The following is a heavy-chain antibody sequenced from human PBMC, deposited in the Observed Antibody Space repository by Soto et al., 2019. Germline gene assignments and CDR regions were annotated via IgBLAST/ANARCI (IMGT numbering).Heavy chain of an antibody. J-gene: IGHJ6*03. CDR3: AKALRFTFTTGYYMDV. Sequence: VQLLESGGGLVQPGGSLRLSCAASGFTVSSYAMSWVRQAPGKGLEWVAVISGSGSRYSADSVKGRFTIARDSSKTTVYLQMHSLRAEDTAVYYCAKALRFTFTTGYYMDVWGRGTTVTVSS. D-gene: IGHD3-16*01. CDR2: ISGSGSR. CDR1: GFTVSSYA. V-gene: IGHV3-23*01.